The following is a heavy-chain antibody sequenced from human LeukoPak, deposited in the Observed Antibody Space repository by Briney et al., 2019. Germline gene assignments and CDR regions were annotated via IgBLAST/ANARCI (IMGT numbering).Heavy chain of an antibody. CDR3: VRGQAIVVLPVAMGF. V-gene: IGHV3-20*04. Sequence: GGSLRLSCAASGFTFDDYGMNWVRQVPGKGLEWISGINWNGDDIGYANSVKGRFTISRDNAKHSVSLQMDSLTAEDTALYYCVRGQAIVVLPVAMGFWGQGTLVTVSS. CDR2: INWNGDDI. CDR1: GFTFDDYG. D-gene: IGHD2-2*01. J-gene: IGHJ4*02.